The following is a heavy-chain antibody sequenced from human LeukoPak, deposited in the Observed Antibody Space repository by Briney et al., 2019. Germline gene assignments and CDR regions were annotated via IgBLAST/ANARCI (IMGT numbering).Heavy chain of an antibody. CDR2: ISGSGGST. CDR1: GFSFSDHY. CDR3: AKDRGVATIRFDH. V-gene: IGHV3-23*01. Sequence: GGSLRLSCAVSGFSFSDHYMDWVRQAPGKGLEWVSAISGSGGSTYYADSVKGRFTISRDNSKNTLYLQMNSLRAEDTAVYYCAKDRGVATIRFDHWGQGTLVTVSS. D-gene: IGHD5-12*01. J-gene: IGHJ4*02.